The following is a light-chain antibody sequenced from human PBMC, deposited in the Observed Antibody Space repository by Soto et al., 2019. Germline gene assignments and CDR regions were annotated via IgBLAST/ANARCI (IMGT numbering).Light chain of an antibody. CDR2: GAS. J-gene: IGKJ2*01. V-gene: IGKV3-20*01. CDR1: QSVINSY. CDR3: QQYGSSVYP. Sequence: ETVLTQSPGTLSLSPGERATLSCRASQSVINSYLAWYQQTPGQAPRLLIYGASTRATGIPDRFSGSGSGTYFSLLISRLEPEDFAVYYWQQYGSSVYPFGHGTKLEIK.